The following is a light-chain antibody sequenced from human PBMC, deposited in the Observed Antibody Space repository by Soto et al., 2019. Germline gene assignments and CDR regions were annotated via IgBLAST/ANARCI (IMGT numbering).Light chain of an antibody. CDR1: QSVSSSY. Sequence: EIVLTQSPGTLSLSPGERATLSCRASQSVSSSYLAWYQQKPGQAPRLLIYGASSRATGIPYRFSGSGAGSDFTFTISRLEPEDYALYYCQQYGSSRLTFGGGTKVEIK. CDR3: QQYGSSRLT. V-gene: IGKV3-20*01. J-gene: IGKJ4*01. CDR2: GAS.